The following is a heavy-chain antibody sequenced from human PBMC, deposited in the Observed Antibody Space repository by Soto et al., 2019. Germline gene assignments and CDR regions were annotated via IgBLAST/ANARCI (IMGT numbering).Heavy chain of an antibody. CDR2: TYYRSKWYN. CDR3: VRGIGYIDS. Sequence: PSQTLSLTCAISGDSVSSNSAAWSWIRQSPSRGLEWLGRTYYRSKWYNDYAVSVKSRITINPDTSKNKFSLQLRSVTPEDTAVYYCVRGIGYIDSWGQGTLVTVS. CDR1: GDSVSSNSAA. J-gene: IGHJ4*02. V-gene: IGHV6-1*01. D-gene: IGHD3-3*01.